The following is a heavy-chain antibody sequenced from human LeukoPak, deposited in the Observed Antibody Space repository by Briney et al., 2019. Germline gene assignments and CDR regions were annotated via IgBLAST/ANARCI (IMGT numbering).Heavy chain of an antibody. CDR1: GYTFTGYY. CDR2: INPNSGGT. Sequence: ASVKVSCKASGYTFTGYYMHWVRQAPGQGLEWMGWINPNSGGTNYAQKFQGRVTMTRDTSISTAYMELSRLRSDDTAVYYCARGLRYFDWLLHHYYYMDVWGKGTTVTISS. D-gene: IGHD3-9*01. CDR3: ARGLRYFDWLLHHYYYMDV. J-gene: IGHJ6*03. V-gene: IGHV1-2*02.